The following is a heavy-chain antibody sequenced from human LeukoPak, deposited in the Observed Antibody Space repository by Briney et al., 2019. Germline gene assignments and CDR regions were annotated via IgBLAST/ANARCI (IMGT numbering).Heavy chain of an antibody. Sequence: ASVKVSCKASGYTFTSYAMHWVRQAPGQRLEWMGWINAGNGNTKYSQKFQGRVTITRDTSTSTVYMELSSLRSEDTAVYYCARGRSGYHMAPCYWGQGTLVTVSS. CDR1: GYTFTSYA. CDR3: ARGRSGYHMAPCY. J-gene: IGHJ4*02. CDR2: INAGNGNT. V-gene: IGHV1-3*01. D-gene: IGHD3-3*01.